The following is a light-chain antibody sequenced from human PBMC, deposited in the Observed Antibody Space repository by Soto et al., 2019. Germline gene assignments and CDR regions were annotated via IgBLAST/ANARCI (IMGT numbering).Light chain of an antibody. CDR3: HHYET. J-gene: IGKJ1*01. CDR1: QSVSSSY. Sequence: EIVLTQSPGTLSLSPGERATLSCRASQSVSSSYLAWYQQKPGQAPRLLIYGASSRATGIPDRFSGSGYGTEFTLTISRLEPEDFTVYYCHHYETFGQGTKVDIK. CDR2: GAS. V-gene: IGKV3-20*01.